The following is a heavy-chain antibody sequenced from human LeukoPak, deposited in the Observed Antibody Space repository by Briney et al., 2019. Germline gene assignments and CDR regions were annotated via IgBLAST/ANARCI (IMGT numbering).Heavy chain of an antibody. Sequence: SETLSLTCTVSGGSISSYYWSWIRQPPGKGLEWIGYIYYSGSTNYNPSLKSRVTISVDTSKKQFSLKLSSVTAADTAVYYCAKTKWELDAFDIWGQGTMVTVSS. V-gene: IGHV4-59*01. CDR1: GGSISSYY. D-gene: IGHD1-26*01. CDR3: AKTKWELDAFDI. J-gene: IGHJ3*02. CDR2: IYYSGST.